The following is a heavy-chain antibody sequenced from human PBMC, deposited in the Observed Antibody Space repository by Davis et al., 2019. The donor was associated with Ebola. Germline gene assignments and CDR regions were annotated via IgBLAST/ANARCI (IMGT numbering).Heavy chain of an antibody. CDR3: ARGGYGSGILLAAYEWFDP. CDR1: GFTFSSYA. Sequence: PGGSLRLSCAASGFTFSSYAMHWVRQAPGKGLEWVAVISYDGSNKYYADSVKGRFTISRDNSKNTLYLQMNSLRAEDTAVYYCARGGYGSGILLAAYEWFDPWGQGTLVTVSS. D-gene: IGHD3-10*01. J-gene: IGHJ5*02. V-gene: IGHV3-30-3*01. CDR2: ISYDGSNK.